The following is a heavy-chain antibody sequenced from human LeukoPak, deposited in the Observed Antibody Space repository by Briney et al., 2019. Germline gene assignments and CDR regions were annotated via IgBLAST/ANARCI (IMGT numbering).Heavy chain of an antibody. D-gene: IGHD3-22*01. CDR3: ARGGITYYYDSSGYPWYFDY. CDR2: ISDYNGNT. Sequence: ASVKVSCKASGYTFTSYGISWVRQAPGQGLEWMGWISDYNGNTNYAQKLQGRVTMTTDTSTSTAYMELRSLRSDDTAAYYCARGGITYYYDSSGYPWYFDYWGQGTLVTVSS. J-gene: IGHJ4*02. CDR1: GYTFTSYG. V-gene: IGHV1-18*01.